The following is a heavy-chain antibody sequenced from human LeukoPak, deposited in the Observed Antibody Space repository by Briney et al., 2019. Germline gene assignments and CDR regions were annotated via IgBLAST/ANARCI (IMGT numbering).Heavy chain of an antibody. CDR3: ARGHTIKGFDH. V-gene: IGHV1-2*02. CDR1: GYTFIGYY. Sequence: GASVKVSCKASGYTFIGYYIHWVRQAPGQRLEWMGWINPNSGGTNYAQKFQGRVTMTRDTSISTAYMELSGLRSDDTAVYYCARGHTIKGFDHWGQGTLVSVSS. CDR2: INPNSGGT. D-gene: IGHD2-2*01. J-gene: IGHJ4*02.